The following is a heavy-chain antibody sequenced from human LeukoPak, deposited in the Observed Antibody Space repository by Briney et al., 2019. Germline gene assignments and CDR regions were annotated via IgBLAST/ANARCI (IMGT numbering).Heavy chain of an antibody. CDR1: GFTFSSNW. V-gene: IGHV3-74*01. J-gene: IGHJ4*02. D-gene: IGHD3-16*02. Sequence: GGSLRLSCAASGFTFSSNWMHWVRQAPGKGLVWVSRINTDGSGTSYADSVKGRFTISRDNAKNTLYLQMNSLRAEDTAVYYCARLGGSYRYTVDYWGQGTLVTVSS. CDR3: ARLGGSYRYTVDY. CDR2: INTDGSGT.